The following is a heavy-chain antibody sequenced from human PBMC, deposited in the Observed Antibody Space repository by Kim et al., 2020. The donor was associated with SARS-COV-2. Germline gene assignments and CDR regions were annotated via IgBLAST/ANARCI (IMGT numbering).Heavy chain of an antibody. D-gene: IGHD2-15*01. CDR2: ISSSSSYI. Sequence: GGSLRLSCAASGFTFSSYSMNWVRQAPGKGLEWVSSISSSSSYIYYAYSVKGRFTISRDNAKNSLYLQMNSLRAEDTAVYYCARDARSGGSCDYWGQGTL. CDR1: GFTFSSYS. CDR3: ARDARSGGSCDY. V-gene: IGHV3-21*01. J-gene: IGHJ4*02.